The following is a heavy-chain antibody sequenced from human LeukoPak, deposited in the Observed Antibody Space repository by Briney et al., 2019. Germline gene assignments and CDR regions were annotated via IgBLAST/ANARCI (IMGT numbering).Heavy chain of an antibody. CDR1: GGSFSGYY. CDR3: ARGGSDSSSWYTILCYFDY. CDR2: INHSGST. V-gene: IGHV4-34*01. Sequence: PSETLSLTCAVYGGSFSGYYWSWIRQPPGKGLEWIGEINHSGSTNYNPSLKSRVTISVDTSKNQFSLKLSSVTAADTAVYYCARGGSDSSSWYTILCYFDYWGQGTLVTVSS. J-gene: IGHJ4*02. D-gene: IGHD6-13*01.